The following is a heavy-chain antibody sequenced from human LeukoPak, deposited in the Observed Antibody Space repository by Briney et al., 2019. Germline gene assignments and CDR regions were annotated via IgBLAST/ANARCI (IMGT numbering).Heavy chain of an antibody. CDR2: MNPNSGDT. J-gene: IGHJ4*02. V-gene: IGHV1-8*01. D-gene: IGHD3-16*01. CDR1: GYTFTNYD. Sequence: ASVKVSCKASGYTFTNYDINWVRQAAGQGLEWMGWMNPNSGDTGYVETFHGRVTMTRDTSMNTAYMELSSLRSEDTAVYYCTRSGFGGGVHFDYWGQGTPVTVSS. CDR3: TRSGFGGGVHFDY.